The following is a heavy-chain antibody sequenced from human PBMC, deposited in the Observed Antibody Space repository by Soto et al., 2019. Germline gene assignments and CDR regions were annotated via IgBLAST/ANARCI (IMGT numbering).Heavy chain of an antibody. CDR2: IYPGDSDT. D-gene: IGHD6-13*01. CDR1: GYSFTSYW. J-gene: IGHJ6*02. CDR3: ARTAAAGKYYYGMDV. Sequence: EVQLVQSGAEVKKPGESLKISCKGSGYSFTSYWIGWARQMPGKGLEGMGIIYPGDSDTRYSPSFQGQVTISADKSISTAYLQWSSLKASDTAMYYCARTAAAGKYYYGMDVWGQGTTVTVSS. V-gene: IGHV5-51*01.